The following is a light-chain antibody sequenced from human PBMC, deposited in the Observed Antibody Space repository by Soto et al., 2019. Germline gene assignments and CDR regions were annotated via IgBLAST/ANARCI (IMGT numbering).Light chain of an antibody. CDR2: DAS. CDR3: QEYNRFPLT. CDR1: QSISSW. Sequence: VSQSGKSVYAAVGDRIKITCRASQSISSWLAWYQQKPGKAPKLLIYDASSFESGVPSRFSGSGSGTEFTLTISSLQPDDFASYYCQEYNRFPLTFGGGTKGDIK. J-gene: IGKJ4*01. V-gene: IGKV1-5*01.